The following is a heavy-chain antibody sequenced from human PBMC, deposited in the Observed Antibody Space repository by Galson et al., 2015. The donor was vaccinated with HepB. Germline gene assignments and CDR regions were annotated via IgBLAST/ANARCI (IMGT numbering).Heavy chain of an antibody. Sequence: SLRLSCAASGFIFSEYWMYWVRQAPGKGLVWVSRISSGGSSTTYADSVKGRFTVSRDNAKNTLYLQMNSLRVEDTAVYYCASVVSANDLAMDVWGDGTSLTVSS. J-gene: IGHJ6*04. CDR1: GFIFSEYW. V-gene: IGHV3-74*01. CDR3: ASVVSANDLAMDV. D-gene: IGHD2-21*01. CDR2: ISSGGSST.